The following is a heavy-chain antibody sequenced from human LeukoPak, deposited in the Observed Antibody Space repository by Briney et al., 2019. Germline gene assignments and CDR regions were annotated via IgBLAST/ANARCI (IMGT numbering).Heavy chain of an antibody. CDR3: AREGNYYDMDV. CDR2: IFSSGTT. J-gene: IGHJ6*02. V-gene: IGHV3-53*01. CDR1: GLTVSSNY. Sequence: GRSLRLSCAASGLTVSSNYMSWVRQAPGKGLEWVSVIFSSGTTYYADSVKGRFTISRDNSKNTLYLQMNSLTAEDTAVYYCAREGNYYDMDVWGQGTTVTVSS.